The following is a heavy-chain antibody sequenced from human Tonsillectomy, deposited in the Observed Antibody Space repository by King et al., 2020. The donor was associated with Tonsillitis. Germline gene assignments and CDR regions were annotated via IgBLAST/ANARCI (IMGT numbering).Heavy chain of an antibody. CDR1: GGSISSGGYY. V-gene: IGHV4-31*03. Sequence: QLQESGPGLVKPSQTLSLTCTVSGGSISSGGYYWSWIRQHPGKGLEWIGYIYYSGSTYYNPSLKYRVTISVDTSKNQFSLKLSSVTAADTAVYYCARAYCNGGSCHDYWGQGTLVTVSS. D-gene: IGHD2-15*01. CDR3: ARAYCNGGSCHDY. J-gene: IGHJ4*02. CDR2: IYYSGST.